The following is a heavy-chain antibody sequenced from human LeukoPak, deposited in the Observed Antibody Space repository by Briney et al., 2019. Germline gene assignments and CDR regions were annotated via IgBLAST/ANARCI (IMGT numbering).Heavy chain of an antibody. CDR2: INHSGST. CDR1: DGCFSGYY. D-gene: IGHD2-2*03. CDR3: ARGYRGYCSSTSCQALIYYYYYMDV. Sequence: PSETLSLTCAVYDGCFSGYYCSWIRQPPGKGLEWIGEINHSGSTNYNPSLKSRVTISVDTSKNQFSLKLSSVTAADTAVYYCARGYRGYCSSTSCQALIYYYYYMDVWGKGTTVTVS. J-gene: IGHJ6*03. V-gene: IGHV4-34*01.